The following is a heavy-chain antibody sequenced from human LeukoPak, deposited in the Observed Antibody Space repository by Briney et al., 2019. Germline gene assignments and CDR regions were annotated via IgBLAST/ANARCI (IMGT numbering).Heavy chain of an antibody. CDR1: GGTFSSYA. CDR3: ARVRGYDSSGYYWPARPEYDY. V-gene: IGHV1-69*01. Sequence: SVKVSCKASGGTFSSYAISWVRQAPGQGLEWMGGIIPIFGTANYAQKFHGRVTITADESTSTAYMELSSLRSEDTAVYYCARVRGYDSSGYYWPARPEYDYWGQGTLVTVSS. D-gene: IGHD3-22*01. CDR2: IIPIFGTA. J-gene: IGHJ4*02.